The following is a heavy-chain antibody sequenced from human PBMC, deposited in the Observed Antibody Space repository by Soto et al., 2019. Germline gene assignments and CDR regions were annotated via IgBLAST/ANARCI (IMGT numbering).Heavy chain of an antibody. CDR2: INHSGST. J-gene: IGHJ5*02. CDR1: GGSFSGYY. D-gene: IGHD2-15*01. Sequence: SETLSLTCAVYGGSFSGYYWSWIRQPPGKGLEWIGEINHSGSTNYNPSLKSRVTISVDTSKNQFSLKLSSVTAADTAVYYCARGLSRNFYCSGGSCYKNWFDPWGQGTLVTVSS. CDR3: ARGLSRNFYCSGGSCYKNWFDP. V-gene: IGHV4-34*01.